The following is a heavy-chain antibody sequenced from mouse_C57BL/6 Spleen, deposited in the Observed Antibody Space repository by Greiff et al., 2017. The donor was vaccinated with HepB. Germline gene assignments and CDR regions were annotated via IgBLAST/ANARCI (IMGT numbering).Heavy chain of an antibody. CDR2: INPSSGYT. D-gene: IGHD2-1*01. V-gene: IGHV1-4*01. Sequence: VKLQESGAELARPGASVKMSCKASGYTFTSYTMHWVKQRPGQGLEWIGYINPSSGYTKYNQKFKDKATLTADKSSSTAYMQLSSLTSEDSAVYYCARADGNYGDFDYWGQGTTLTVSS. CDR3: ARADGNYGDFDY. CDR1: GYTFTSYT. J-gene: IGHJ2*01.